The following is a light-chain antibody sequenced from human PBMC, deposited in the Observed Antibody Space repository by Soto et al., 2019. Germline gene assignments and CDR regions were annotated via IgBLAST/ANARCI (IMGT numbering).Light chain of an antibody. Sequence: EIVLTQSPGTLSLSPGERATLSCRASQSVSSIYLGWYQQKPGQAPRLLIYGASSRATRVPDRFSGSGSGTDFTLTISRLQPGDFAVYYCQQYGSSPRTFGGGTKVEIK. CDR2: GAS. V-gene: IGKV3-20*01. CDR1: QSVSSIY. J-gene: IGKJ4*01. CDR3: QQYGSSPRT.